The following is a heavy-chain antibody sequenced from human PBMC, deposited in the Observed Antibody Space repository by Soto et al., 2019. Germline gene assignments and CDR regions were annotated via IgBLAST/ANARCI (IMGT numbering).Heavy chain of an antibody. D-gene: IGHD1-26*01. CDR3: ARTRVRALKEGESEP. CDR1: VVSISGHY. CDR2: IYSTGAT. Sequence: PSETLSLTCTVSVVSISGHYWSWIRHTAGKGLEWIGRIYSTGATSYNPSLNSRASMSIDTSKNQISLNLTSVTAADTAMYYCARTRVRALKEGESEPWGQGTLVTVSS. J-gene: IGHJ5*02. V-gene: IGHV4-4*07.